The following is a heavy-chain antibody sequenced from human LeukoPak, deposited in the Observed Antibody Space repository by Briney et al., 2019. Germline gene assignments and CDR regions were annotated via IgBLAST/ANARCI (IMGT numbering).Heavy chain of an antibody. J-gene: IGHJ4*02. V-gene: IGHV1-3*01. CDR1: GYTFTDYG. Sequence: GASVKVSSKPSGYTFTDYGIQWVRQAPGQGLEWMGWINAGNGNTKYLQKSQGRVTITRDTSASKAYLDLSSLRSEDTAVYYCARGKWVGHTHGYYLDYWGQGTLVTVSS. CDR2: INAGNGNT. D-gene: IGHD6-19*01. CDR3: ARGKWVGHTHGYYLDY.